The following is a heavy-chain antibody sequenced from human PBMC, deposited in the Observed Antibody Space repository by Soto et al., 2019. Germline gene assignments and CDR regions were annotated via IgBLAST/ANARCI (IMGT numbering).Heavy chain of an antibody. CDR3: ARQGFGPLHGLVAV. D-gene: IGHD3-10*01. Sequence: QVQLQESGPGLVKPSETLSLSCTVSGGSISSYYWSWFRQSPGKQMEWIGYVHHSWGSSYNPSLQXXVXXSLDTSKSQFSLKVTSVTATATAVYYCARQGFGPLHGLVAVWGQGTTVTVSS. CDR1: GGSISSYY. CDR2: VHHSWGS. V-gene: IGHV4-59*08. J-gene: IGHJ6*02.